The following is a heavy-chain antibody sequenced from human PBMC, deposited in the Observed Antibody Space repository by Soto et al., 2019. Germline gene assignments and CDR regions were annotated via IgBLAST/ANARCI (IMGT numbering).Heavy chain of an antibody. D-gene: IGHD4-17*01. CDR3: ARDPNGDYLGAFDF. V-gene: IGHV3-23*01. CDR2: IGANGGGT. J-gene: IGHJ3*01. CDR1: GFTFSGFF. Sequence: EVQLLEPGGGLVQPGGSLRLSCAASGFTFSGFFMSWFRQAPGKGLDWVSGIGANGGGTYYADSVKGRFIISRDNSKNTLYLQMNSLRAEDTAVYYCARDPNGDYLGAFDFWGQKTMVTVSS.